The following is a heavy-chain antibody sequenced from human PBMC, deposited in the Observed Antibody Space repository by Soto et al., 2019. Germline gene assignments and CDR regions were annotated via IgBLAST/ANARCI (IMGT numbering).Heavy chain of an antibody. CDR2: INHSGST. J-gene: IGHJ4*02. Sequence: QVQLQQWGAGLLTPSETLSLTCAVYGGSFSGYYWSWIRQPPGKGLEWIGEINHSGSTNYNPSLKSRVTRLVDTSKNQVSLKLSSVTAADTAVYYCARSRLKAAPDYWGQGTLVTVSS. CDR3: ARSRLKAAPDY. V-gene: IGHV4-34*01. CDR1: GGSFSGYY. D-gene: IGHD6-6*01.